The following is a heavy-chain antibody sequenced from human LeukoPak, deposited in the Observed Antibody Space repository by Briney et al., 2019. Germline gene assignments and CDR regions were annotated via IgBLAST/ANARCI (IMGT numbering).Heavy chain of an antibody. J-gene: IGHJ5*02. D-gene: IGHD3-10*01. CDR1: GGSFSGYY. CDR2: INHSGST. CDR3: ARGRITMVRGAPLWFDP. V-gene: IGHV4-34*01. Sequence: SETLSLTCAVYGGSFSGYYWNWIRQPPGKGLEWIGEINHSGSTNYNSSLRSRVTISVDTSKNQFSLKLSSVTAADTAVYYCARGRITMVRGAPLWFDPWGQGTLVTVSS.